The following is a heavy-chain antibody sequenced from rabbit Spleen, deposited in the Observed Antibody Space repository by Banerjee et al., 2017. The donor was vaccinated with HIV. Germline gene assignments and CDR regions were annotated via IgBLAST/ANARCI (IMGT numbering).Heavy chain of an antibody. CDR3: ARDLVAVIGWNFNL. D-gene: IGHD1-1*01. CDR1: GFTISGYW. Sequence: QEQLVESGGGLVQPEGSLTLTCKAFGFTISGYWMNWVRQAPGKGLEWIACINAITGKAVYASWAKGRFTFSKTSSTTVTLQMTSLTAADTATYFCARDLVAVIGWNFNLWGPGTLVTVS. J-gene: IGHJ4*01. CDR2: INAITGKA. V-gene: IGHV1S45*01.